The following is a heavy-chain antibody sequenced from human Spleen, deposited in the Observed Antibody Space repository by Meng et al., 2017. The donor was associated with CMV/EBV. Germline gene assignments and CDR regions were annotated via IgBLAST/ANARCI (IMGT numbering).Heavy chain of an antibody. J-gene: IGHJ5*01. V-gene: IGHV3-21*01. Sequence: GESLKISCAASGFTFSSYSMNWIRQAPGKGLEWVSSISSSSSYIYYADSVKGRFTISRDNAKNSLYLQMNSLTDADTAVYYCARAGGGNDWFDPWGQGTLVTVSS. D-gene: IGHD4-23*01. CDR2: ISSSSSYI. CDR1: GFTFSSYS. CDR3: ARAGGGNDWFDP.